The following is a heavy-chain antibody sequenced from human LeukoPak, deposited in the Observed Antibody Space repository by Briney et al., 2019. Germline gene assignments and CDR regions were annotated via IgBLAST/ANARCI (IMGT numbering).Heavy chain of an antibody. CDR1: GFTFSSYG. V-gene: IGHV3-20*04. CDR3: ARDRAHPSYFDY. Sequence: PGGSLRLSCAASGFTFSSYGMSWVRQAPGKGLEWVSGINWNGGSTGYADSVKGRFTISRDNAKNSLYLQMNSLRAEDTALYYCARDRAHPSYFDYWGQGTLVTVSS. D-gene: IGHD3-10*01. J-gene: IGHJ4*02. CDR2: INWNGGST.